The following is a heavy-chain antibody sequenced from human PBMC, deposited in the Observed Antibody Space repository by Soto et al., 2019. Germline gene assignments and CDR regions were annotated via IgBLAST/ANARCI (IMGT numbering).Heavy chain of an antibody. CDR2: IYHSGST. CDR3: AGGGGPDIAYGMDV. Sequence: SSETLSLTCDVSGGSISSINWWSWVRQPPGKGLKWIGEIYHSGSTTYNPSLKSRVTISVDKSKNQFSLKLKSVTAADTAVYYCAGGGGPDIAYGMDVWGQGTTVTVSS. CDR1: GGSISSINW. D-gene: IGHD5-12*01. J-gene: IGHJ6*02. V-gene: IGHV4-4*02.